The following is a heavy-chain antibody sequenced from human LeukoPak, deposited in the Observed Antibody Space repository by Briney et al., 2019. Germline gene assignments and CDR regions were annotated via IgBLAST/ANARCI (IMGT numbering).Heavy chain of an antibody. Sequence: ASVKVSCKASGYTFTDYYMHWVRQAPGQGLEWMGIINPSDGKTSYAQKFQGGVTMTRDTSTSTVYMELSSLRSEDTAVYYCAREIGPRQLHLWGSAFDYWGQGTLVTVSS. CDR1: GYTFTDYY. D-gene: IGHD5-18*01. CDR2: INPSDGKT. CDR3: AREIGPRQLHLWGSAFDY. V-gene: IGHV1-46*01. J-gene: IGHJ4*02.